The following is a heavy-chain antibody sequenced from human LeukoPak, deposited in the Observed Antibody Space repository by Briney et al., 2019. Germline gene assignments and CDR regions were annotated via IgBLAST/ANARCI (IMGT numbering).Heavy chain of an antibody. D-gene: IGHD3-9*01. CDR1: GYTFTGYY. Sequence: ASVKVSCKASGYTFTGYYMHWVRQAPGQGLEWMGWINPNSGGTNYAQKFQGGVTMTRDTSISTAYLQWSSLKASDTAMYYCARQGGSTYDILTGYSNNWFDPWGQGTLVTVSP. V-gene: IGHV1-2*02. CDR3: ARQGGSTYDILTGYSNNWFDP. J-gene: IGHJ5*02. CDR2: INPNSGGT.